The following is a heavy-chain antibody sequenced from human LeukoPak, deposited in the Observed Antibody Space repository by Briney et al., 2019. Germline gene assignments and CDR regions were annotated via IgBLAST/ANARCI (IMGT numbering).Heavy chain of an antibody. J-gene: IGHJ4*02. V-gene: IGHV4-59*08. CDR2: IYYSGST. CDR1: GASISGYY. Sequence: SETLSLTCTVSGASISGYYWSCIRQPPGKGLECIGYIYYSGSTNYNPSLKSRVTISVDTSKNQFSLKLSSVTAADTAVYYCARGRGYFDYWGQGTLVTVSA. CDR3: ARGRGYFDY.